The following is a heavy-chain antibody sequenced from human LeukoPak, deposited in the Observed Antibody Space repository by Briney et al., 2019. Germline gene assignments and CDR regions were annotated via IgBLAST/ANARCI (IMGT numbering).Heavy chain of an antibody. V-gene: IGHV3-48*03. D-gene: IGHD2-15*01. CDR1: GFTFSSYG. Sequence: GGSLRLSCAASGFTFSSYGMNWVRQAPGKGLEWVSYISSSGSTIYYADSVKGRFTISRDNAKNSLYLQMNSLRAEDTAVYYCARVFCSGGSCADYWGQGTLVTVSS. J-gene: IGHJ4*02. CDR2: ISSSGSTI. CDR3: ARVFCSGGSCADY.